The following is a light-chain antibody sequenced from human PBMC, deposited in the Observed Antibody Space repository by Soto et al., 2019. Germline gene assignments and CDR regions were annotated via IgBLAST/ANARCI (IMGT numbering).Light chain of an antibody. V-gene: IGLV2-11*01. CDR1: SSVVGGYNY. CDR2: DVS. J-gene: IGLJ1*01. Sequence: LTQPRSVSGSPGQSVTISCTGTSSVVGGYNYVSWYQQHPGKAPKLMIYDVSKRPSGVPDRFSGSKSGNTASLTISGLQAEDEADYYYCSYAGSSPYVFGTGTKVTVL. CDR3: CSYAGSSPYV.